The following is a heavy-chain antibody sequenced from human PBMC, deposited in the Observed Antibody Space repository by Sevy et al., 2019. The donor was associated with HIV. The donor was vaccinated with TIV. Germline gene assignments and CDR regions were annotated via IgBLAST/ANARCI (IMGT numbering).Heavy chain of an antibody. D-gene: IGHD1-26*01. J-gene: IGHJ4*02. CDR2: IKQDGSDK. CDR1: GFTLSNYW. CDR3: ARDLYSGSYYENY. Sequence: GGSLRLSCAASGFTLSNYWMSWVRQAPGKGLEWVANIKQDGSDKYYVDSVKGRFTISRDNAKNSLYLQMNSLRAEDTAGYYFARDLYSGSYYENYWGQGTLVTVSS. V-gene: IGHV3-7*01.